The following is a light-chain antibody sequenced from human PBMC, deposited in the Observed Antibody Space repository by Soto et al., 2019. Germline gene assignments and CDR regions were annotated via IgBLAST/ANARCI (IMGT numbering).Light chain of an antibody. CDR3: QQYGSAPRT. Sequence: EIVLTQSPGTLSLSPGERAALSCRASRSLSSTSLAWYQQRPGQAPRLLIYDVSSRATGIPDRFSGSGSGTDFTLTINRLEPDDFAVYYCQQYGSAPRTLGSGT. CDR2: DVS. J-gene: IGKJ1*01. V-gene: IGKV3-20*01. CDR1: RSLSSTS.